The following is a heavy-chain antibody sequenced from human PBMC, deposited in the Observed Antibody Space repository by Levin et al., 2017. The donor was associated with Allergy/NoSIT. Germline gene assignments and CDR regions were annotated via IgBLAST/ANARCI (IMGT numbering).Heavy chain of an antibody. CDR2: ISSSSSTI. J-gene: IGHJ4*02. D-gene: IGHD4-17*01. CDR1: GFTFSSYS. V-gene: IGHV3-48*01. CDR3: ARDDYGDQAHFDY. Sequence: PEASVKVSCAASGFTFSSYSMNWVRQAPGKGLEWVSYISSSSSTIYYADSVKGRFTISRDNAKNSLYLQMNSLRAEDTAVYYCARDDYGDQAHFDYWGQGTLVTVSS.